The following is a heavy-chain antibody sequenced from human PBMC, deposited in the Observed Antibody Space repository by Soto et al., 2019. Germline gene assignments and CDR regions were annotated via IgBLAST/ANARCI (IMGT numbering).Heavy chain of an antibody. D-gene: IGHD4-17*01. J-gene: IGHJ6*03. Sequence: GESLKISCKGSGYSFTSYWIGWVRQMPGKGLEWMGIIYPGDSDTRYSPSFQGQVTISADKSISTAYLQWSSLKASDTGMYYCARYREPGYGYYSGYYYYYYMDVRGKGTTVTVSS. V-gene: IGHV5-51*01. CDR1: GYSFTSYW. CDR2: IYPGDSDT. CDR3: ARYREPGYGYYSGYYYYYYMDV.